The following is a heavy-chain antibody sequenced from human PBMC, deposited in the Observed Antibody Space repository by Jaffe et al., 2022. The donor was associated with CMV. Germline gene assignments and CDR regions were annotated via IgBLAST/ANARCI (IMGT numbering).Heavy chain of an antibody. Sequence: EVQLVESGGGLVKPGGSLRLSCAASGFTFSNAWMSWVRQAPGKGLEWVGRIKSKTDGGTTDYAAPVKGRFTISRDDSKNTLYLQMNSLKTEDTAVYYCTTVSVGIQLWPWKGVCDYWGQGTLVTVSS. CDR2: IKSKTDGGTT. CDR3: TTVSVGIQLWPWKGVCDY. J-gene: IGHJ4*02. D-gene: IGHD5-18*01. V-gene: IGHV3-15*01. CDR1: GFTFSNAW.